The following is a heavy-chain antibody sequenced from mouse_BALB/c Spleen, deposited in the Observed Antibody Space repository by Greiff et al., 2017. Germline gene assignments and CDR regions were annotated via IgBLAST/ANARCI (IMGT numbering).Heavy chain of an antibody. J-gene: IGHJ3*01. CDR3: ARGGAARARFAY. V-gene: IGHV1-9*01. CDR2: ILPGSGST. Sequence: QVQLQQSGAELMKPGASVKISCKATGYTFSSYWIEWVKQRPGHGLEWIGEILPGSGSTNYNEKFKGKATFTADTSSNTAYMQLSSLTSEDSAVYYCARGGAARARFAYWGQGTLVTVSA. CDR1: GYTFSSYW. D-gene: IGHD3-1*01.